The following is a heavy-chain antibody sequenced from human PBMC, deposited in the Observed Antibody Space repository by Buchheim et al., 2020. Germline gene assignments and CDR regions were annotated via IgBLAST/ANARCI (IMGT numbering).Heavy chain of an antibody. J-gene: IGHJ4*02. CDR1: GFTLSSYW. V-gene: IGHV3-7*01. CDR2: IKQDGSEK. Sequence: EVHLVESGGALVQPGGSLRLSCAASGFTLSSYWMTWVRQAPGKGLEWLANIKQDGSEKYYVDSVKGRFTISRDNAKNSLYLQMNSLRAGDTAVYYCARRRGDHTHYYFDYWGQGTL. CDR3: ARRRGDHTHYYFDY. D-gene: IGHD5-24*01.